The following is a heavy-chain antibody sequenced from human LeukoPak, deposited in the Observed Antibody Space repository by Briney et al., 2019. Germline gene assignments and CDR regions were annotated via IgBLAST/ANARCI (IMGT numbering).Heavy chain of an antibody. CDR3: VKLSEAQLGRRQYYFDY. V-gene: IGHV1-24*01. Sequence: ASVKVSCKASGYTFTSYGISWVRQAPGQGLEWMGGFDPEVGETIYAQKFRGRVTMTEDTSPDTAYMELSSLRSEDTAVYYCVKLSEAQLGRRQYYFDYWGQGTLVTVSS. D-gene: IGHD3-16*01. J-gene: IGHJ4*02. CDR1: GYTFTSYG. CDR2: FDPEVGET.